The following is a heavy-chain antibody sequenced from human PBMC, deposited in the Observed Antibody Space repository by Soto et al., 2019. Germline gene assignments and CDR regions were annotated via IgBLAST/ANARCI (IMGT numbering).Heavy chain of an antibody. CDR1: GGSISIYD. D-gene: IGHD3-3*01. J-gene: IGHJ6*02. Sequence: SESLSLTSTACGGSISIYDWSWIRKPPGKGLEWIGYIYYSGSTNYNPSLKSRVTISVDTSKNQFSLKLSSVTAADTAVYYCARGGPRSEYGMDVWGQGTTVTVSS. CDR3: ARGGPRSEYGMDV. V-gene: IGHV4-59*01. CDR2: IYYSGST.